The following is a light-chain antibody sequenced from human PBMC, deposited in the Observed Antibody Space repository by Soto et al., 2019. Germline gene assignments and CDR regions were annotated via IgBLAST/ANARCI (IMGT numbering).Light chain of an antibody. CDR3: TSYSSSDIFYV. Sequence: LTQPASVSGSPGQSITISCTGTSSDVGGYNYVSWYQQHPGKAPKLMIYEVSNRPSGVSNRFSGSKSGNTASLTISGLQAEDEADYYCTSYSSSDIFYVFGTGTKVTVL. V-gene: IGLV2-14*01. J-gene: IGLJ1*01. CDR2: EVS. CDR1: SSDVGGYNY.